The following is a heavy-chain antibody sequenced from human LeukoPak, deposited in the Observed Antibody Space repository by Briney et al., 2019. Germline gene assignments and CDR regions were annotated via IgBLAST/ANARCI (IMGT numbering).Heavy chain of an antibody. J-gene: IGHJ4*02. V-gene: IGHV3-53*01. Sequence: PGGSLRLSCAASGFTVSNSYMSWVRQAPGKGLEWVSMIYVGGSTFYAGSVKGRFTISRDNSKNTLYLQMDSLRAEDTAIYYCTRAALNDYAANWGQGGLVTVSS. D-gene: IGHD4-17*01. CDR3: TRAALNDYAAN. CDR1: GFTVSNSY. CDR2: IYVGGST.